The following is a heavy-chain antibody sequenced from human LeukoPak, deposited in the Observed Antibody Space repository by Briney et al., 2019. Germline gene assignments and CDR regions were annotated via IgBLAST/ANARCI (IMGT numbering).Heavy chain of an antibody. CDR2: IRYDGSNK. J-gene: IGHJ4*02. D-gene: IGHD6-13*01. Sequence: GGSLILSCAASGFTFSSYGMHWVRQAPGKGLEWVAFIRYDGSNKYYADSVKGRFTISRDNSKNTLYLQMNSLRAEDTAVYYCAKDSLAAGTCRGRIDYWGQGTLVTVSS. CDR1: GFTFSSYG. V-gene: IGHV3-30*02. CDR3: AKDSLAAGTCRGRIDY.